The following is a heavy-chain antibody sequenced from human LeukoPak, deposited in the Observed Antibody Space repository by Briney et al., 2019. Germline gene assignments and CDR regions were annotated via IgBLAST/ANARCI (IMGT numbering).Heavy chain of an antibody. D-gene: IGHD3-16*01. CDR1: GFSLSTSGVG. Sequence: SGPTLVNPTQTLTLTCTFSGFSLSTSGVGVGWIRQPPGKALEWLALTYWDDDKRYSPSLKSRLTITKDPSKNQVVLTMTNIDPVDTATYYCAHSLDEITFGGVGYYFDYWGQGTLVSVSS. V-gene: IGHV2-5*02. CDR3: AHSLDEITFGGVGYYFDY. CDR2: TYWDDDK. J-gene: IGHJ4*02.